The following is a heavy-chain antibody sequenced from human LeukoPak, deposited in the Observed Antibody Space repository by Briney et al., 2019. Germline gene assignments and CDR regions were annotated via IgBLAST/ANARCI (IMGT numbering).Heavy chain of an antibody. Sequence: PSETLSLTCGVYGGSFSGYYWSWIRQPPGKGLEWIGEINHSGSTNYNPSLKSRVTISVDTSKNQFSLKLSSVTAADTAVYYCARGYDFWSGYHYWGQGTLVTVSS. D-gene: IGHD3-3*01. J-gene: IGHJ4*02. V-gene: IGHV4-34*01. CDR2: INHSGST. CDR3: ARGYDFWSGYHY. CDR1: GGSFSGYY.